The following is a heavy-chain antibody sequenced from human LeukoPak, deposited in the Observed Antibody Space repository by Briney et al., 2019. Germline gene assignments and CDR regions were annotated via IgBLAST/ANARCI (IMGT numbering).Heavy chain of an antibody. D-gene: IGHD6-13*01. J-gene: IGHJ4*02. CDR1: GLTGSHNY. V-gene: IGHV3-53*01. CDR3: ARDQQYYFDY. Sequence: GGSLRLSCAASGLTGSHNYMSWVRQAPGKGLEWVSVIYSGGSTYYADSVKGRFTISRDNSKNTLYLQMNSLRAEDTAVYYCARDQQYYFDYWGQGTLVTVSS. CDR2: IYSGGST.